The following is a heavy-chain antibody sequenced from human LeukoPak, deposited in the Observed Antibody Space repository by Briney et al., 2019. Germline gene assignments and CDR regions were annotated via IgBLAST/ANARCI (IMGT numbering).Heavy chain of an antibody. D-gene: IGHD2-21*02. CDR3: ARGTAYCGGDCYLSGSEAFDI. J-gene: IGHJ3*02. V-gene: IGHV1-69*13. Sequence: SVKVSCKASGGTFSSNAISWVRQAPGQGLEWMGGIIPIFGTANYAQKSQGRVTITADESTSTAYMELSSLRSEDTAVYYCARGTAYCGGDCYLSGSEAFDIWAKGQWSPSLQ. CDR1: GGTFSSNA. CDR2: IIPIFGTA.